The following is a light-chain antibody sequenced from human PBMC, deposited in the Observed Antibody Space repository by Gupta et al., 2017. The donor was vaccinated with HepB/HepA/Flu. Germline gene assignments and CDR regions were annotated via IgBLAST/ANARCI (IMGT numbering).Light chain of an antibody. CDR3: VKGSHRAT. CDR2: QVS. V-gene: IGKV2-30*02. J-gene: IGKJ4*02. CDR1: QSLVLSDGNTF. Sequence: DVVLTQSPPPLPVTPVQPASISCRSSQSLVLSDGNTFLHWFQQRPGQSPMRLIYQVSNRDSGVPDRCSGSGSGAEFTLSSSRVEAVDVAIYYCVKGSHRATFGEGTKVEIK.